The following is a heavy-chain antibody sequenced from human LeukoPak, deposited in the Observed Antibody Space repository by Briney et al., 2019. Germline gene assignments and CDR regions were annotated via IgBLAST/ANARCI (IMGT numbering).Heavy chain of an antibody. CDR3: ARKSLGYSSGSAAGY. CDR2: INPNSGGT. D-gene: IGHD6-19*01. Sequence: ASVKVSCKASGYTFTGYYMHWVRQAPGQGLEWMGWINPNSGGTNYAQKFRGRVTMTRDTSISTAYMELSRLRSDDTAVYYCARKSLGYSSGSAAGYWGQGTLVTVSS. V-gene: IGHV1-2*02. J-gene: IGHJ4*02. CDR1: GYTFTGYY.